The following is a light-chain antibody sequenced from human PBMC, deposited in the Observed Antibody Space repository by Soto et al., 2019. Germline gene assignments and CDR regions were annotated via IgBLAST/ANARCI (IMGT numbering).Light chain of an antibody. Sequence: EIGLTQSPSTLSLSPGERATLSCRASQSVSNYLAWYQQKPGQAPRLLIYDASNRATGIPSRFIGSGSGTNVTTTISSREPEDFAVYYCQQRSKRSLLTFGGGTQVEIK. CDR3: QQRSKRSLLT. CDR2: DAS. V-gene: IGKV3-11*01. CDR1: QSVSNY. J-gene: IGKJ4*01.